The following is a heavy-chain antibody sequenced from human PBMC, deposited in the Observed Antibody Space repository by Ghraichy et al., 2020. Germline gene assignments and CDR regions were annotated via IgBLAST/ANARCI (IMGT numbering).Heavy chain of an antibody. CDR1: GFTFSTSW. J-gene: IGHJ6*02. Sequence: GGSLRLSCAASGFTFSTSWIHWVRQGPGQGLVWVSLINSDGSSTNYADSVKGRFTISRDNAKNTVYLQMNSLRAEDTAVYYCVRDYFYSMDVWVQGTTVIVSS. CDR2: INSDGSST. CDR3: VRDYFYSMDV. V-gene: IGHV3-74*01. D-gene: IGHD3-10*01.